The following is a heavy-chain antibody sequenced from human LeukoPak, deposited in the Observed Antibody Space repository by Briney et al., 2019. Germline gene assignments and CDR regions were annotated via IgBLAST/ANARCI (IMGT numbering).Heavy chain of an antibody. V-gene: IGHV6-1*01. Sequence: SQTLSLTCAISGDSVSSNSVTWNWIRQSPSRGLEWLGRTYYRSTWYNDYAVSVRGRITVNPDTSKNQFSLHLNSVTPEDTAVYYCARRLTQXDCFDPWXQGIXXTVSS. D-gene: IGHD2-21*02. CDR2: TYYRSTWYN. CDR3: ARRLTQXDCFDP. CDR1: GDSVSSNSVT. J-gene: IGHJ5*02.